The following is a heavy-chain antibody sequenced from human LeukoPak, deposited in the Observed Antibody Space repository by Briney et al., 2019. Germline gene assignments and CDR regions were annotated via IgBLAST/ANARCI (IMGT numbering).Heavy chain of an antibody. CDR1: GYTFSDYV. J-gene: IGHJ5*02. D-gene: IGHD3-16*01. CDR2: INPKSGGT. V-gene: IGHV1-2*02. Sequence: ASVKVSCKASGYTFSDYVIHWVRQAPGQGLECMGWINPKSGGTNYVQKFQGRVTMPRDTSINTVYMELSSLNCDDTAMYYCAGDVLMGDDQGWFDPWGQGTLVTVCS. CDR3: AGDVLMGDDQGWFDP.